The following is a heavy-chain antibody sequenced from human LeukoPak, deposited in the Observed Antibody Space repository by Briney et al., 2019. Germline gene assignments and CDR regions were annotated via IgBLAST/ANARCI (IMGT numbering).Heavy chain of an antibody. V-gene: IGHV4-39*01. CDR1: GGSISSSSYY. D-gene: IGHD2-8*01. CDR3: ARSPRDCTNGVCFLAAAGYYFDY. J-gene: IGHJ4*02. CDR2: ICYRGST. Sequence: SETLSLTCTVSGGSISSSSYYWRRIRQPPGKGLEWIGSICYRGSTYNNPSRKSRVTISVDTSKNQFSLKLSSVTAADTAVYYCARSPRDCTNGVCFLAAAGYYFDYWGQGTLVTVSS.